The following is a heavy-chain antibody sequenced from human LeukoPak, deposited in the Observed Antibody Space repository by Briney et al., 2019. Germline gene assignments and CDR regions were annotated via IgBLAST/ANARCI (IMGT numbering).Heavy chain of an antibody. CDR1: GFTFNIYA. CDR3: AKESATI. CDR2: VSSGGSI. V-gene: IGHV3-23*01. D-gene: IGHD5-24*01. J-gene: IGHJ4*02. Sequence: GESLRLSCAASGFTFNIYAMGWVRQAPGKGLEWVATVSSGGSIYYADFVQGRFTISRDNFKNTLYLQMNNLRAEDTAVYYCAKESATIWGQGTLVTVSS.